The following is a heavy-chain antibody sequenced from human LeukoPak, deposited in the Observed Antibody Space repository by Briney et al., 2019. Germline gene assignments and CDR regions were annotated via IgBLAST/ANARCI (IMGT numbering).Heavy chain of an antibody. D-gene: IGHD2-15*01. J-gene: IGHJ4*02. CDR1: GFTFSSYW. CDR3: ARGGSGYCSAGTCYPFDY. CDR2: INSDRSST. Sequence: PGGSLRLSCAASGFTFSSYWMHWVRQAPGKGLVWVSRINSDRSSTIYADSVKGRFTMSRDNAKNTLYLQVNSLRAEDTAVYYCARGGSGYCSAGTCYPFDYWGQGALVTVSS. V-gene: IGHV3-74*01.